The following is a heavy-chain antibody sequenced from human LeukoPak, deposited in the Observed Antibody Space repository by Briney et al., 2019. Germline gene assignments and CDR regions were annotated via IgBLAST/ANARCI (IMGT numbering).Heavy chain of an antibody. D-gene: IGHD5-24*01. CDR3: ARGLEDTHFDY. CDR2: INHSGST. V-gene: IGHV4-34*01. CDR1: GGSFSGYY. J-gene: IGHJ4*02. Sequence: SETLSLTCAVYGGSFSGYYWSWIRQPPGKGLEWIGEINHSGSTNYNPSLKSQVTISVDTSKNQFSLKLSSVTAADTAVYYCARGLEDTHFDYWGQGTLVTVSS.